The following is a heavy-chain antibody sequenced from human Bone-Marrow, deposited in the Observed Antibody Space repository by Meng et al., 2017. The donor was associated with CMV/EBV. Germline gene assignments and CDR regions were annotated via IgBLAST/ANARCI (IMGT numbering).Heavy chain of an antibody. CDR3: ARAPLTRLYYYYGMDV. V-gene: IGHV1-8*01. CDR1: GYTFTSYD. CDR2: MNPNSGNT. Sequence: ASVKVSCKASGYTFTSYDINWVRQATGQGLEWTGWMNPNSGNTSYAQKFQGRVTMTRDTSTSTVYMELSSLRSEDTAVYYCARAPLTRLYYYYGMDVWGQGTTVTVSS. D-gene: IGHD6-25*01. J-gene: IGHJ6*02.